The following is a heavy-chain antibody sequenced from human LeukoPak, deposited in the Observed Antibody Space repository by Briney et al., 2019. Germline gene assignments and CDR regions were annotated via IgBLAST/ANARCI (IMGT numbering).Heavy chain of an antibody. Sequence: RAGGSLRLSCAASGFTFSSYWMHWVRQAPGKGLEWVSGISWNGGTIDYADSVKGRFTISRDNAKNSLYLQMNSLRPEDMALYYCAKGPTYSSSSLFDYWGQGILVAVSS. CDR3: AKGPTYSSSSLFDY. V-gene: IGHV3-9*03. J-gene: IGHJ4*02. CDR2: ISWNGGTI. D-gene: IGHD6-6*01. CDR1: GFTFSSYW.